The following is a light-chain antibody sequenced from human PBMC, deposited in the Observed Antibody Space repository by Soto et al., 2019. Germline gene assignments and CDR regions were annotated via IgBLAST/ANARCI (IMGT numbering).Light chain of an antibody. CDR3: QFFDSLSGSVV. J-gene: IGLJ3*02. CDR1: TSN. V-gene: IGLV1-40*01. CDR2: DNT. Sequence: QSALTQPPSASGSPGQSVTISCTGTTSNVHWYQQLPGTAPKLLIFDNTNRPSGVPDRFSGSKSDTSASLAITGLQAEDEADYYCQFFDSLSGSVVFGGGTKVTVL.